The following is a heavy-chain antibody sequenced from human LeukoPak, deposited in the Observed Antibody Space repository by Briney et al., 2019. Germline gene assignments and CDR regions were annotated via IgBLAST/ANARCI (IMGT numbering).Heavy chain of an antibody. Sequence: GGSLRLSCAASGFTFSSYSMNWVRQAPGKGLEWVSYISSSSSTIYYADSVKGRFTISRDNAKNSLYLQMNSLRAEDTAVYYCARGKGSGTGVYYYYYMDVWGKGTTVTVSS. J-gene: IGHJ6*03. CDR3: ARGKGSGTGVYYYYYMDV. V-gene: IGHV3-48*01. D-gene: IGHD3-10*01. CDR2: ISSSSSTI. CDR1: GFTFSSYS.